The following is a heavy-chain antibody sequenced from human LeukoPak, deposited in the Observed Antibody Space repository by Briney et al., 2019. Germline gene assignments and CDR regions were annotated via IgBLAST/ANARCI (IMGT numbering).Heavy chain of an antibody. J-gene: IGHJ6*03. D-gene: IGHD4-17*01. CDR3: AGTSTVTIYYYMDV. Sequence: PGGSLRLSCAASGFTFDDYAMHWVRQPPGKGLECVSSMSWNSGNIGYADAVKGRFTISRDNSKNTLYLQMNSLRADDTAVYYCAGTSTVTIYYYMDVWGKGTTVTISS. CDR2: MSWNSGNI. CDR1: GFTFDDYA. V-gene: IGHV3-9*01.